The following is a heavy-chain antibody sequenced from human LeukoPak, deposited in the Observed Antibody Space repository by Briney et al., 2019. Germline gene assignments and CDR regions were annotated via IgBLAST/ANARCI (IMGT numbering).Heavy chain of an antibody. CDR2: IYHSGST. Sequence: SETLSLTCAVSGYSISSGYYWGWIRQPPGKGLEWIGSIYHSGSTYYNPSLKSRVTISVDTSKNQFFLKLSSVTAADTAVYYCARQGIVVVPAARVQYFQHWGQGTLVTVSS. CDR3: ARQGIVVVPAARVQYFQH. V-gene: IGHV4-38-2*01. J-gene: IGHJ1*01. D-gene: IGHD2-2*01. CDR1: GYSISSGYY.